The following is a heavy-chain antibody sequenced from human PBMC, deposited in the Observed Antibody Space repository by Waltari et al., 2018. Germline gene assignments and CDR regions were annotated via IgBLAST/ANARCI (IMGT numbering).Heavy chain of an antibody. D-gene: IGHD2-15*01. CDR3: AREGGTSGYSGYFDY. CDR1: GFTFSNLI. V-gene: IGHV3-30*01. CDR2: MSYDGIST. J-gene: IGHJ4*02. Sequence: QVQLVESGGGVVQPGRSLRLSCDAPGFTFSNLIVNWVSQAPGRGLEWVSAMSYDGISTYYADSVKGRFTIGGDDSKNTVYLQINSLRPEDTAIYYCAREGGTSGYSGYFDYWGQGTLVTVSS.